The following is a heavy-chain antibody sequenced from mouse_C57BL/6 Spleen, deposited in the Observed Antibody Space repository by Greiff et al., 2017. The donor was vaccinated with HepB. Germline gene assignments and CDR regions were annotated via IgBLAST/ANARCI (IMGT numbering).Heavy chain of an antibody. D-gene: IGHD1-1*01. V-gene: IGHV1-62-2*01. CDR3: ARHEDRYYGKNRAMDY. Sequence: VQRVESGAELVKPGASVKLSCKASGYTFTEYTIHWVKQRSGQGLEWIGWFYPGSGSIKYNEKFKDKATLTADKSSSTVYMELSRLTSEDSAVYFCARHEDRYYGKNRAMDYWGQGTSVTVSS. CDR1: GYTFTEYT. J-gene: IGHJ4*01. CDR2: FYPGSGSI.